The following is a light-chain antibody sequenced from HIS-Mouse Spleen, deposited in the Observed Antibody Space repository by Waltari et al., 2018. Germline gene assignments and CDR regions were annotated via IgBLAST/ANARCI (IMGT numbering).Light chain of an antibody. V-gene: IGLV2-14*03. Sequence: QSALTQPASVSGSPGQSITISCTGTSSDVGGYNYVSWYQQHPGKAPKLMIYDVSTGPSGVSNRSSGSTSGNPASLTISGLQAEDEADYYCSSYTSSSFNVVFGGGTKLTVL. CDR2: DVS. CDR3: SSYTSSSFNVV. CDR1: SSDVGGYNY. J-gene: IGLJ2*01.